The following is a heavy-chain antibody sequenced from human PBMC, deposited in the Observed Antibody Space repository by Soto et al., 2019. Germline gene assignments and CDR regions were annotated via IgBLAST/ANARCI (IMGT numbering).Heavy chain of an antibody. CDR2: ISSSSSYT. CDR1: GFTFSDYY. J-gene: IGHJ3*02. Sequence: LRLSCAASGFTFSDYYMSWIRQAPGKGLEWVSYISSSSSYTNYADSVKGRFTISRDNAKNSLYLQMNSLRAEDTAVYYCARDMDCSSTSCYAHDAFDIWGQGTMVTVSS. V-gene: IGHV3-11*06. CDR3: ARDMDCSSTSCYAHDAFDI. D-gene: IGHD2-2*01.